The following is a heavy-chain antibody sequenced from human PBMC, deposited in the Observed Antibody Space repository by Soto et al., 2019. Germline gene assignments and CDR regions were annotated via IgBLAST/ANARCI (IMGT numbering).Heavy chain of an antibody. CDR1: GFTFSSYG. V-gene: IGHV3-30*18. Sequence: QVQLVESGGGVVQPGRSLRLSCAASGFTFSSYGMHWVRQAPGKGLEWVAVISYDGSNKYYADSVKGRFTISRDNSKNTLYLQMNSLRAEDTAVYYCAKGEAAAHWGQGTLVTVSS. D-gene: IGHD6-13*01. J-gene: IGHJ4*02. CDR2: ISYDGSNK. CDR3: AKGEAAAH.